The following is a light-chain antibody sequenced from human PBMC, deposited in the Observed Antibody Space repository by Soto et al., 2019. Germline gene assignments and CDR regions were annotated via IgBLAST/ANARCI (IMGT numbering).Light chain of an antibody. J-gene: IGKJ4*01. Sequence: DIVMTQSPDSLTVSLGERATISCKSSQSVFYRSTKTNYLGWYQQKPGQRPRLLIYWASTQEIGVPDRFSGSGSRTDFTLTISSLQAEDAAIYYCQQYYETPFTFGGGTKVEI. V-gene: IGKV4-1*01. CDR3: QQYYETPFT. CDR2: WAS. CDR1: QSVFYRSTKTNY.